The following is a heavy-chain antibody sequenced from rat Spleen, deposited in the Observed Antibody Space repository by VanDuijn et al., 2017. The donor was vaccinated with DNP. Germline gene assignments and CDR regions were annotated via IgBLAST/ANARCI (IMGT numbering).Heavy chain of an antibody. D-gene: IGHD1-6*01. CDR3: VRLDVYYGLEDGSAN. Sequence: EVQLVESGGGLVQPGRSLKLSCAVSGITFSDHNMAWVRQAPKKGLEWVASVSHEGTSTYYGDSVKGRCTISRDNAKSTVYLQMNSLRSEDTAIYYCVRLDVYYGLEDGSANWGQGTLVTVSS. J-gene: IGHJ3*01. V-gene: IGHV5-22*01. CDR1: GITFSDHN. CDR2: VSHEGTST.